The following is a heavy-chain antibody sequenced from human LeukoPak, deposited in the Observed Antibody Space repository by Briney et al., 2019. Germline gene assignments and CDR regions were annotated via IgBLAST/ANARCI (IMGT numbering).Heavy chain of an antibody. J-gene: IGHJ4*02. V-gene: IGHV3-53*01. CDR1: GFTVSSYY. CDR2: THSGGST. D-gene: IGHD5-18*01. CDR3: ATKRGYSYGIDY. Sequence: GGSLRLSCAASGFTVSSYYMSWVRQAPGKGLEWVSVTHSGGSTYYADSVKGRLTISRDNSKNTLYLQMNSLRADDTAVYYCATKRGYSYGIDYWGQGTLVTVSS.